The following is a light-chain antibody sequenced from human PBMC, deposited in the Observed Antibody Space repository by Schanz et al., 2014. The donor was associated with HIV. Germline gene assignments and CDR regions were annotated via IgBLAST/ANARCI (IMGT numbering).Light chain of an antibody. CDR1: QPISNY. CDR3: QQSYDYPRT. V-gene: IGKV1-8*01. CDR2: AAS. Sequence: AIRISQSPSSLSASTGDRVTITCRASQPISNYLAWYRQKPGTAPKLLIYAASTLQSGVPSRFSGSGSGTNSTLTISCLQSEDFATYYCQQSYDYPRTFGQGTKV. J-gene: IGKJ1*01.